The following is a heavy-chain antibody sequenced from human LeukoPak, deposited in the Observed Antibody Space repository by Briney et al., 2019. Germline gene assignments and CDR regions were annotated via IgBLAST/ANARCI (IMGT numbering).Heavy chain of an antibody. J-gene: IGHJ6*03. CDR2: IYYSGST. CDR3: ARGTSIRYFDWSPYYYYMDV. Sequence: SETLSLTCTVSGGSISSYYWSWIRQPPGKGLEWIGYIYYSGSTNYNPSLKSRVTISVDTSKNQFSLKLSSVTAADTAVYYCARGTSIRYFDWSPYYYYMDVWGKGTTVTVSS. CDR1: GGSISSYY. D-gene: IGHD3-9*01. V-gene: IGHV4-59*08.